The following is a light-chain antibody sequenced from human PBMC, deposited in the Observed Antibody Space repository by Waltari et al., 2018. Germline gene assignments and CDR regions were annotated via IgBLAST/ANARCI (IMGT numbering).Light chain of an antibody. V-gene: IGKV3-15*01. CDR3: QQYNDWPPYT. CDR1: QTVTTS. J-gene: IGKJ2*01. CDR2: GAS. Sequence: EIVIPQSPATLSVSPGERVTLSCRASQTVTTSLAWYQQKPGQAPRLLIYGASTRATGVPARFSGSGSGTEFTFTISSLQSEDFAVYYCQQYNDWPPYTFGQGTKLEIK.